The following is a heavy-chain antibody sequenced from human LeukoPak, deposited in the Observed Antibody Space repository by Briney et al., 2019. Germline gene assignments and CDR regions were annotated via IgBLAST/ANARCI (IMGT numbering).Heavy chain of an antibody. CDR2: ISYDATST. V-gene: IGHV3-30*04. Sequence: QPGRSLRLSCAASGFTFRNYAIYWVRQAPGKGLDWVAVISYDATSTFYADSVKGRFTISRDNSNNTLYLHMNSLRPEDTAVYYCARGLSPGNVEDLDFYYYGMDVWGKGATVTVSS. J-gene: IGHJ6*04. D-gene: IGHD3-16*01. CDR1: GFTFRNYA. CDR3: ARGLSPGNVEDLDFYYYGMDV.